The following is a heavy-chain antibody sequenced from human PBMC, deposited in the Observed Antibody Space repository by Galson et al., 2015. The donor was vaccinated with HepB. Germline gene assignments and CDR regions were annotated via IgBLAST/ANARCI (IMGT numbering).Heavy chain of an antibody. Sequence: LVKLSQTLPLSCTFSGFSLSPRGVGVGWLRQPPGKALEWLALIYWDDDTRYSPSLKSRLTITKDTSKNQVVLTMTNMDPVDTATYYCAHSHYYGSGSGINWFDPWGQGTLVTVSS. D-gene: IGHD3-10*01. CDR1: GFSLSPRGVG. CDR3: AHSHYYGSGSGINWFDP. CDR2: IYWDDDT. V-gene: IGHV2-5*02. J-gene: IGHJ5*02.